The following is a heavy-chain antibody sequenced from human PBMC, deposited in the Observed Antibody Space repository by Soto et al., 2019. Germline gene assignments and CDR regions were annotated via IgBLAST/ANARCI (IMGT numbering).Heavy chain of an antibody. Sequence: QVQLVESGGGVVQPGRSLRLSCAASGFTFSSYAMHWVRQAPGKGLEWVAVISYDGSNKYYADSVKGRFTISRDNSKNTLYLQMNSLRAEDTAVYYCAISIRPPDWYFDLWGRGTLVTVSS. D-gene: IGHD3-16*01. CDR1: GFTFSSYA. CDR3: AISIRPPDWYFDL. CDR2: ISYDGSNK. J-gene: IGHJ2*01. V-gene: IGHV3-30-3*01.